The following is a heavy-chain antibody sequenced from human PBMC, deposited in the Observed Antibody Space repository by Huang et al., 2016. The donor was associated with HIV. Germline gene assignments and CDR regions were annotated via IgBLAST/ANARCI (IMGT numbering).Heavy chain of an antibody. CDR3: ARDYYDSRGYDIHAVVDY. J-gene: IGHJ4*02. V-gene: IGHV7-4-1*02. Sequence: QVQLVQSGSELRKPGASVKVSCQASAYTFTRYAMNWVRQAPGQGLEWTGWIKTTPGNPTVAQAFTGRFVLSLDTSVSTAYLQISSLEAEDTAVYYCARDYYDSRGYDIHAVVDYWGQGTLVTVSS. CDR1: AYTFTRYA. D-gene: IGHD3-22*01. CDR2: IKTTPGNP.